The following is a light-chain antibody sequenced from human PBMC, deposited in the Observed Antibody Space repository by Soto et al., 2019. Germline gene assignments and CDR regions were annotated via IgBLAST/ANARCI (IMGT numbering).Light chain of an antibody. V-gene: IGKV1-39*01. CDR1: QPISSF. Sequence: DLQMTQSPPSLSASVGDTVTLTCRASQPISSFLNWYQQKPGKAPKFLISSASSLQSGVPSRFSGSGSGTDFILTISSLQPEDFATYYCQQSHNSPYTFGQGTKVEIK. J-gene: IGKJ2*01. CDR3: QQSHNSPYT. CDR2: SAS.